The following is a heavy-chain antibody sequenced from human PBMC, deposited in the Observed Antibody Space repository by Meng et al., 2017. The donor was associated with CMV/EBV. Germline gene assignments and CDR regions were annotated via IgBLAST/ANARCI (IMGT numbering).Heavy chain of an antibody. Sequence: SVKVSCKASGVTFSSCTLSWVRQAPGQGLEWMGGITPIFGVAQYAQNFQGRVTITADEYTNTAHMDVSSLRSEDTAVYYCATGATTSRFRVDYWGQGTLVTVSS. V-gene: IGHV1-69*13. CDR1: GVTFSSCT. CDR2: ITPIFGVA. CDR3: ATGATTSRFRVDY. J-gene: IGHJ4*02. D-gene: IGHD2-2*01.